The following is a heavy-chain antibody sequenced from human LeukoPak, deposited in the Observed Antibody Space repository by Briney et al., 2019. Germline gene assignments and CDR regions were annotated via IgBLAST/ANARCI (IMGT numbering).Heavy chain of an antibody. D-gene: IGHD5-18*01. Sequence: ALRLSCAASGFTFDDYAMHWVRQAPGKGLEWVSGISWNSGSIGYADSVKGRFTISRDNAKNSPYLQMNSLRAEDTASYYCAKDTAAMAVQFDYWGQGTLVTVSS. J-gene: IGHJ4*02. V-gene: IGHV3-9*01. CDR3: AKDTAAMAVQFDY. CDR2: ISWNSGSI. CDR1: GFTFDDYA.